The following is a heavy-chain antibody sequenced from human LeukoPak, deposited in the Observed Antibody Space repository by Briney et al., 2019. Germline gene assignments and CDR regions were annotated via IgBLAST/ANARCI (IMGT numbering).Heavy chain of an antibody. D-gene: IGHD6-19*01. CDR3: AGGAGWLAPD. V-gene: IGHV3-21*01. CDR1: GFPFSSFT. CDR2: ITSTSNYI. J-gene: IGHJ4*02. Sequence: GGSLRLSCAASGFPFSSFTMVWVRLAPGRGLEWISSITSTSNYIYYAESLKGRFTVSRDNSKKSLYLQMNSLRVEDTAVYYCAGGAGWLAPDWGQGTLVTVSS.